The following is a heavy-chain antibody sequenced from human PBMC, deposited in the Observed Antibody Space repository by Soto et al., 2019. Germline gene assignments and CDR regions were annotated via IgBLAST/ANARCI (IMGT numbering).Heavy chain of an antibody. D-gene: IGHD3-10*01. V-gene: IGHV3-74*01. CDR2: INSDGSIT. J-gene: IGHJ6*04. CDR1: EFTLSSYW. Sequence: EVQLVESGGGLVQPGGSLRLSCVASEFTLSSYWMHWVRQAPGKGLVWVSRINSDGSITSYADSVKGRFTISRDNAKNTLYLQMNSLRAADTAVYYCARDFGTYYYGSGLYGDVWGKGTTVTVSS. CDR3: ARDFGTYYYGSGLYGDV.